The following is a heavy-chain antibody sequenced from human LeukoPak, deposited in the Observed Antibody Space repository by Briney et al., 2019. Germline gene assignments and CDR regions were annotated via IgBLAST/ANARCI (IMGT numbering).Heavy chain of an antibody. J-gene: IGHJ4*02. D-gene: IGHD3-22*01. V-gene: IGHV4-31*03. Sequence: SETLSLTCTVSGGSISSGGYYWSWIRQHPGKGLEWIGYIYYSGSTYYNPSLKSRVTISVDTSKNQFSLKLSSVTAADTAVYYCARGSGNYDSSGYCSYYFDYWGQGTLVTVSS. CDR3: ARGSGNYDSSGYCSYYFDY. CDR2: IYYSGST. CDR1: GGSISSGGYY.